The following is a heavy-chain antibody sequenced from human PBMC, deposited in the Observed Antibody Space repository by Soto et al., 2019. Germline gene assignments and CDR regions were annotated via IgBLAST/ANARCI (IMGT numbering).Heavy chain of an antibody. CDR3: AKVRWTTVVTGVLIYFDY. D-gene: IGHD4-17*01. CDR2: IGGSGGNT. Sequence: HPGGSLRLSCAASGFTFSNYAMAWVRQAPGKGLEWVSEIGGSGGNTYYADSVKGRFTISRDDSKNTLFLQMNSLRGEDTAVYYCAKVRWTTVVTGVLIYFDYWGQGTLVTVSS. CDR1: GFTFSNYA. J-gene: IGHJ4*02. V-gene: IGHV3-23*01.